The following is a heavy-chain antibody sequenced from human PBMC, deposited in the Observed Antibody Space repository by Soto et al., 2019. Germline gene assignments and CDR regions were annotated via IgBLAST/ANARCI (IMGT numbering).Heavy chain of an antibody. V-gene: IGHV4-30-2*01. J-gene: IGHJ4*02. CDR2: INHLETT. D-gene: IGHD1-26*01. Sequence: SETLSLTSTVSGASITFGGYSWSWIRQTPGKGLEWIGYINHLETTFYNPSFESRLTLSIDRAKNQFSLKLHSMSAADRAVYFCARGGGSDSFDYWGQGILVTVSS. CDR1: GASITFGGYS. CDR3: ARGGGSDSFDY.